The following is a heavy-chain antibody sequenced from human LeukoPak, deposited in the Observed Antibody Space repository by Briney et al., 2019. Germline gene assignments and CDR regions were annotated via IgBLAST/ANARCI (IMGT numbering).Heavy chain of an antibody. CDR2: ISYDGSNK. V-gene: IGHV3-30*18. CDR1: GFTFSSYS. CDR3: AKDRGRYGSGSYLGN. D-gene: IGHD3-10*01. Sequence: GGSLRLSCAASGFTFSSYSIHWVRQAPGKGLEWVAVISYDGSNKYYADSVKGRFTISRDNSKNTLYLQMNSLRAEDTAVYYCAKDRGRYGSGSYLGNWGQGTLVTVSS. J-gene: IGHJ4*02.